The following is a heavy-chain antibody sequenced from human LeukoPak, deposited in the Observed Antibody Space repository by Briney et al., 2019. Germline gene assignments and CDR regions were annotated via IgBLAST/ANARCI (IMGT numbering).Heavy chain of an antibody. CDR1: GYTLTELS. CDR3: ATGSYDSSGHTVTGGWDDAFDI. D-gene: IGHD3-22*01. CDR2: FDPEDGET. V-gene: IGHV1-24*01. Sequence: ASVKVSCKVSGYTLTELSMHWVRQAPGKGLEWMGGFDPEDGETIYAQKFQGRVTMTEDTSTDTAYMELSSLRSEDTAVYYCATGSYDSSGHTVTGGWDDAFDIWGQGTMVTVSS. J-gene: IGHJ3*02.